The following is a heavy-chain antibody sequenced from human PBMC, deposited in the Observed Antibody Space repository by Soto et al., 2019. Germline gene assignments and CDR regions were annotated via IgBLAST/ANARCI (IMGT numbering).Heavy chain of an antibody. V-gene: IGHV3-30-3*01. CDR1: GFTFGSYA. CDR3: VKVATRPPPPYYFDY. D-gene: IGHD6-6*01. J-gene: IGHJ4*02. CDR2: ISYDGSNK. Sequence: GGSLRLSCAASGFTFGSYAMHWVRQAPGKGLEWVAVISYDGSNKYYADSVKGRFTISRDNSKNTLYLQMNSLRAEDTAIYYCVKVATRPPPPYYFDYWGQGTLVTVSS.